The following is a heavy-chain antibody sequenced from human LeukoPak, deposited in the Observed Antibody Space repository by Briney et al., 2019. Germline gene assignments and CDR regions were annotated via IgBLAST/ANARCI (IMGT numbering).Heavy chain of an antibody. CDR1: GFTFSSYA. CDR2: ISGSGGST. Sequence: GGSLRLSCAASGFTFSSYAMSWVRQAPGKGLEWVSAISGSGGSTYYADSVKGRFTISRDNAKNSLHLQMNSLRAEDTAVYYCAREKAYYYGSGSYDYWGQGTLVTVSS. J-gene: IGHJ4*02. CDR3: AREKAYYYGSGSYDY. D-gene: IGHD3-10*01. V-gene: IGHV3-23*01.